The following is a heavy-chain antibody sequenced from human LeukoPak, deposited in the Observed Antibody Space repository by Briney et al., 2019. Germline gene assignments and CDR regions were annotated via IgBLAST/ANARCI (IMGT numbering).Heavy chain of an antibody. D-gene: IGHD5-18*01. V-gene: IGHV4-39*07. CDR1: GGSISSSSYY. J-gene: IGHJ6*03. CDR2: IYYSGST. CDR3: VRGVWDTAMAGYYYYYMDV. Sequence: SETLSLTCTVSGGSISSSSYYWGWIRQPPGKGLEWIGSIYYSGSTYYNPSLKSRVTISVDTSKNQFSLKLSSVTAADTAVYYCVRGVWDTAMAGYYYYYMDVWGKGTTVTVSS.